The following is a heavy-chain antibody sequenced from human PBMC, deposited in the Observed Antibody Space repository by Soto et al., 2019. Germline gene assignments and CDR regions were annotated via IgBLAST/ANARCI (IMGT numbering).Heavy chain of an antibody. CDR1: GGSISSGGYY. CDR3: ARRGKITVVAATHGAFDI. V-gene: IGHV4-31*03. D-gene: IGHD2-15*01. Sequence: QVQLQESGPGLVKPSQTLSLTCTVSGGSISSGGYYWSWIRQHPGKGLEWIGYIYYSGSTYYNPSIKSRVTISVDTSKNQFYLKLSSVTAADTAVYYCARRGKITVVAATHGAFDIWGQGTMVTVSS. J-gene: IGHJ3*02. CDR2: IYYSGST.